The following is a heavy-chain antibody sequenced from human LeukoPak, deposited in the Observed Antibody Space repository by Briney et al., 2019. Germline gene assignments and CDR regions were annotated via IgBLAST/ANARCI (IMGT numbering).Heavy chain of an antibody. Sequence: GGSLRLSCAASGFTFSSYSMNWVRQAPGKGLEWVSSISSSSSYIYYAGSVKGRFTISRDNAKNSLYLQMNSLRAEVTAVYYCARDEMVNDYWGQGTLVTVSS. J-gene: IGHJ4*02. V-gene: IGHV3-21*01. CDR1: GFTFSSYS. CDR3: ARDEMVNDY. CDR2: ISSSSSYI. D-gene: IGHD2-8*01.